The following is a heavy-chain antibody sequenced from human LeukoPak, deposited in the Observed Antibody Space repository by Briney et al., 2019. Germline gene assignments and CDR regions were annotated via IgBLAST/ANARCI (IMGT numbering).Heavy chain of an antibody. CDR1: GGSFSTYY. J-gene: IGHJ4*02. CDR3: AGCYYGTENYHNHPNFDY. CDR2: INHSGST. D-gene: IGHD3-10*01. V-gene: IGHV4-34*01. Sequence: SETLSLTCAVYGGSFSTYYWSWIRQPPGKGLEWIGEINHSGSTTYNPSLESRVTISIDTSKNQFSLKLSSVTAADTAVYYCAGCYYGTENYHNHPNFDYWGQGTLVTVSS.